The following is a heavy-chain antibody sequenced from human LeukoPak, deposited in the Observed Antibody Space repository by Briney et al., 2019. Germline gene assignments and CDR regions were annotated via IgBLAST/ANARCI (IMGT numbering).Heavy chain of an antibody. CDR1: GGSISSYY. CDR3: ARVFHDYCYYMDV. Sequence: SETLSLTCTVSGGSISSYYWSWIRQPAGKGLEWIGRIYTSGSTNYNPSLKSRLTLSVDKNQFSLKLTSVTAADTAVYYCARVFHDYCYYMDVWGKGTTVTVSS. J-gene: IGHJ6*03. D-gene: IGHD3-10*02. CDR2: IYTSGST. V-gene: IGHV4-4*07.